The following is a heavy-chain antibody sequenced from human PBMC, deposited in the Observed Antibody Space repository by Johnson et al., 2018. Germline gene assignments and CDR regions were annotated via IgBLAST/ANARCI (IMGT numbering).Heavy chain of an antibody. CDR1: GFAFNDYT. CDR2: ITWNSGRV. J-gene: IGHJ6*03. Sequence: VQLQESGGGLVQPGRSLRLSCAASGFAFNDYTMHWVRLAPGKGLEWVSGITWNSGRVDYADFVRGRRTISRDNAKNFLFLQMNSLRTEDTALYYCAKDLLPSRTSGGYYYYMDVWGKGTTVTVSS. CDR3: AKDLLPSRTSGGYYYYMDV. V-gene: IGHV3-9*01. D-gene: IGHD2-2*01.